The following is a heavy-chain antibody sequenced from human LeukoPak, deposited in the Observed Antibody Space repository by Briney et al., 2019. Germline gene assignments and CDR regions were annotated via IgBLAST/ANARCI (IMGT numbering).Heavy chain of an antibody. CDR1: GFTFSRSA. J-gene: IGHJ4*02. Sequence: GGSLRLSCAASGFTFSRSAMTWVRQTPGKGLDWVSSISSSGNTCYADSVKGRFTISRDNSKNMLYLQMNSLRAEDTAVYYCVKGRISEDGLDFWGQGTLDTVSS. V-gene: IGHV3-23*01. CDR2: ISSSGNT. D-gene: IGHD6-13*01. CDR3: VKGRISEDGLDF.